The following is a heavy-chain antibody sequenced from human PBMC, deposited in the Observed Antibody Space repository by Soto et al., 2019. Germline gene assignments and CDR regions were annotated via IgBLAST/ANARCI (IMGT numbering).Heavy chain of an antibody. CDR3: ARQRGVIPAAYYFDY. V-gene: IGHV1-2*04. Sequence: ASVKVSCKASGYTFTGYYMHWVRQAPGQGLEWMGWINPNSGGTNYAQKFQGWVTMTRDTSISTAYMELSRLRSDDTAVYYCARQRGVIPAAYYFDYRGQGTLVTVSS. D-gene: IGHD3-16*02. J-gene: IGHJ4*02. CDR2: INPNSGGT. CDR1: GYTFTGYY.